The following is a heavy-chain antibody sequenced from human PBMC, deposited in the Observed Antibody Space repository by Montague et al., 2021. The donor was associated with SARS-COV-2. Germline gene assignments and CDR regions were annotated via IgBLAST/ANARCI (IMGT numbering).Heavy chain of an antibody. V-gene: IGHV4-59*01. Sequence: SETLSLTCTVSGGSISNYYWSWIRQTPGKGLEWIGFIFHSGTTNYNPSLKSRVTISTDTSKNHFSLRLTSVTTTDTAVYYCARGPHRNTWYDPGDYWGQGTLVTVSP. CDR1: GGSISNYY. D-gene: IGHD1-1*01. CDR2: IFHSGTT. J-gene: IGHJ4*02. CDR3: ARGPHRNTWYDPGDY.